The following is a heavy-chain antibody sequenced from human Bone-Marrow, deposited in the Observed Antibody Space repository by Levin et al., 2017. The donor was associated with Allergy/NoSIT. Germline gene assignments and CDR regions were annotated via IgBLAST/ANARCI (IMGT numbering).Heavy chain of an antibody. J-gene: IGHJ4*02. CDR1: GLTFSTYA. CDR3: AKNVPGEAIDY. D-gene: IGHD3-16*01. Sequence: GGSLRLSCAASGLTFSTYAMTWVRQAPGKGLGWVSSIGTGFDTYYADSVKGRFTISRDNSKNTLSLQMNSLRAEDTAIYYCAKNVPGEAIDYWGQGTLVTVSS. V-gene: IGHV3-23*01. CDR2: IGTGFDT.